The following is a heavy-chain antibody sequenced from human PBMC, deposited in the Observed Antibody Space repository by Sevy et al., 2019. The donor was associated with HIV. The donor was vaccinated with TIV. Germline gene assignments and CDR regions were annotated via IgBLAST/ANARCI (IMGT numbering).Heavy chain of an antibody. Sequence: GGSLRLSCAASGFTFSRYSMHWVRQAPGKGLEWVATISFDASNKHYADSVKGRFTISRDNFQNSLFLQMNRLRPEDTAVYYCALERLSSDVAEYFQNWGQGTLVTVSS. D-gene: IGHD1-1*01. J-gene: IGHJ1*01. V-gene: IGHV3-30*04. CDR1: GFTFSRYS. CDR3: ALERLSSDVAEYFQN. CDR2: ISFDASNK.